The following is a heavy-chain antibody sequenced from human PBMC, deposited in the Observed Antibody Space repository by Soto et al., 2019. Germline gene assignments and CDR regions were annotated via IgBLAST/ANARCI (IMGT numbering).Heavy chain of an antibody. CDR1: GFTFSDYG. V-gene: IGHV3-30*18. D-gene: IGHD2-21*02. Sequence: QVQLVESGGGVVQPGRSVRLSCAASGFTFSDYGMHWVRQAPGKGLEWVAVISYNGRNKYYADSVKGRFTISRDKSKNTLYLQMNSLRTEDTTVYYCAKSLPEGDWPYYGMDVWGQGTTVTVSS. CDR3: AKSLPEGDWPYYGMDV. J-gene: IGHJ6*02. CDR2: ISYNGRNK.